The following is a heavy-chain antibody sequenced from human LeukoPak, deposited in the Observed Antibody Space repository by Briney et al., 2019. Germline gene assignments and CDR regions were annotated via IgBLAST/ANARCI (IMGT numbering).Heavy chain of an antibody. J-gene: IGHJ4*02. D-gene: IGHD1-26*01. Sequence: GRSLRLSCAASGFTFSSYGMHWVRQAPGKGLEWVAVIWYDGSNKYYADSVKGRFTISRDNSKNTLYLQMNSLRAEDTAVYYCARDHIVGATGGGFDYWGQGSLVTVSS. CDR3: ARDHIVGATGGGFDY. CDR1: GFTFSSYG. CDR2: IWYDGSNK. V-gene: IGHV3-33*01.